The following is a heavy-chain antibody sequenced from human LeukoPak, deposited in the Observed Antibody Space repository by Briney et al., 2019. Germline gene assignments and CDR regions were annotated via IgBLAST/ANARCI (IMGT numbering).Heavy chain of an antibody. J-gene: IGHJ5*02. V-gene: IGHV3-11*05. Sequence: GGSLRLSCAASGFTFSDYYMSCIRQAPGKGLEWVSYISSSSSYTNYADSVKGRFTISRDNAKNSLYLQMNSLRAEDTAVYYCARDRALPDSWFDPWGQGTLVTVSS. CDR2: ISSSSSYT. D-gene: IGHD1-14*01. CDR1: GFTFSDYY. CDR3: ARDRALPDSWFDP.